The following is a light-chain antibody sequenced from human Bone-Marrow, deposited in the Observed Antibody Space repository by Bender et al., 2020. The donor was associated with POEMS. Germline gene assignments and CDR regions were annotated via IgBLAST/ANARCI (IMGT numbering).Light chain of an antibody. CDR2: DVS. V-gene: IGLV2-23*02. Sequence: QSALTQPASVSGSPGQSITISCTGSSSDIGSYNSVSWYQQYPGKAPTLMIYDVSKRPSGVSNRFSGSKSGNTSSLIISGLQTEDEAEYYCCSYAGDSISVFGGGTKLTVL. J-gene: IGLJ3*02. CDR1: SSDIGSYNS. CDR3: CSYAGDSISV.